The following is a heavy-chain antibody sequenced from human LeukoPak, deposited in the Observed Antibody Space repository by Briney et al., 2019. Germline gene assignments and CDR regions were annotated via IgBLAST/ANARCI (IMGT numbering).Heavy chain of an antibody. J-gene: IGHJ4*02. CDR2: FDPEDGET. CDR3: ATVSLDGYPFDY. Sequence: ASVKVSCKVSGYTLTELSMHWVRQAPGKGLERMGGFDPEDGETIYAQKFQGRVTMTEDTSTDTAYMELSSLRSEDTAVYYCATVSLDGYPFDYWGQGTLVTVSS. V-gene: IGHV1-24*01. CDR1: GYTLTELS. D-gene: IGHD5-18*01.